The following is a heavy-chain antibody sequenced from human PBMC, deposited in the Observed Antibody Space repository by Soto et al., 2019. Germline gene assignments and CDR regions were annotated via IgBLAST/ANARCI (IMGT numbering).Heavy chain of an antibody. J-gene: IGHJ6*02. Sequence: QVQLVQSGAEVKKPGSSVKVSCKASGGTFSSYAINWVRQAPGQGLEWMGGIIPIFGTADYAQKFQGRVTIPADESTSTAYMELSSLRSEATAVYYCASRITGSRNYYYGIDAWGQGTTVTVSS. D-gene: IGHD1-20*01. V-gene: IGHV1-69*12. CDR3: ASRITGSRNYYYGIDA. CDR2: IIPIFGTA. CDR1: GGTFSSYA.